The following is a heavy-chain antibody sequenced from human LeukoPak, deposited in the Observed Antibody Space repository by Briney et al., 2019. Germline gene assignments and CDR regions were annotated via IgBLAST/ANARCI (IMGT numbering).Heavy chain of an antibody. D-gene: IGHD1-26*01. CDR3: ARVYRNAVGAVHDAFDI. CDR1: GFTFDDYG. Sequence: GGSLRLSCAASGFTFDDYGMSWVRQAPGKGLEWVSGINWNGGSTGYADSVKGRFTISRDNAKNSLYLQMNSLRAEDTALYYCARVYRNAVGAVHDAFDIWGQGTMVTVSS. V-gene: IGHV3-20*04. J-gene: IGHJ3*02. CDR2: INWNGGST.